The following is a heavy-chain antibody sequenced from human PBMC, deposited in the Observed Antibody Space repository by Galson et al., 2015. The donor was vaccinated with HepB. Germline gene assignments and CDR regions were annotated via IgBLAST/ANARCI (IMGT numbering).Heavy chain of an antibody. D-gene: IGHD4-17*01. V-gene: IGHV2-5*02. CDR1: GFSLTTGGVG. CDR2: IYWDGDK. J-gene: IGHJ4*02. Sequence: PALVKPTQPLTLTCTFSGFSLTTGGVGVGWIRQTPGKALEWLALIYWDGDKRYSPSLTSRLTITRDTSKNQVFLTMTDMAPVDTAPFYCAPKPAYGDYGIYFDYWGQGARVTVSS. CDR3: APKPAYGDYGIYFDY.